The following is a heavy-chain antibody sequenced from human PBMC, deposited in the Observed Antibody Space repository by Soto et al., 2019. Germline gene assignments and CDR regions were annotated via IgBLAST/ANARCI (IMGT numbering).Heavy chain of an antibody. D-gene: IGHD3-3*01. V-gene: IGHV3-11*01. CDR1: GFTFSYYY. Sequence: GSLRLSCAASGFTFSYYYMIWIRHAPGNWLDCFSYISSIFSTIYYSDSVKGLFTISIDNSNNTLYLQINILRADYTAVYYFSXGXTIFGVAHALEYYGMDVWGQGTTVTVSS. CDR2: ISSIFSTI. J-gene: IGHJ6*02. CDR3: SXGXTIFGVAHALEYYGMDV.